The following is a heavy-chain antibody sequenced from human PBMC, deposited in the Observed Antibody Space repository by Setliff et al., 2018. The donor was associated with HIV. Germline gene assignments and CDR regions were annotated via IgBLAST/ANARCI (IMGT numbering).Heavy chain of an antibody. CDR3: ARDGYYYDSSGHLAYYFDY. CDR1: GYSFTSYW. V-gene: IGHV5-51*01. Sequence: HGESLKISCKGSGYSFTSYWIGWVRQMPGKGLEWMGIIYPGDSDTRYSPSFQGQVTISADKSVSTAYLQWSSLKASDTAMYYCARDGYYYDSSGHLAYYFDYWGQGTLVTVSS. CDR2: IYPGDSDT. J-gene: IGHJ4*02. D-gene: IGHD3-22*01.